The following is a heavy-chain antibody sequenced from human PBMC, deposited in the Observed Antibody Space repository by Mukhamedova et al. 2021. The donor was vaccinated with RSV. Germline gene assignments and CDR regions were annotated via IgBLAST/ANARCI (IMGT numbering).Heavy chain of an antibody. V-gene: IGHV5-51*01. D-gene: IGHD3-3*01. CDR2: IYPGDSDT. Sequence: GIIYPGDSDTRYSPSFQCQVTISADKSISTAYLQWSSLKASDTAMYYCARLSVGGLRFLEWLSYNWFDPWGQGTLVTVSS. CDR3: ARLSVGGLRFLEWLSYNWFDP. J-gene: IGHJ5*02.